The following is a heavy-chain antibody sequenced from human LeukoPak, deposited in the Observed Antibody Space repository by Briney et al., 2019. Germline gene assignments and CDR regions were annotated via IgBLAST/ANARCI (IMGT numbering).Heavy chain of an antibody. CDR2: IYYSGST. V-gene: IGHV4-59*01. CDR1: GGSLSSYY. Sequence: SETLSLTCTVSGGSLSSYYWSWIRQPPGKGLEWIGYIYYSGSTNYNPSLKSRVTISVDTSKNQFSLKLSSVTAADTAVYYCARGGAVALLDYWGQGTLVTVSS. D-gene: IGHD6-19*01. CDR3: ARGGAVALLDY. J-gene: IGHJ4*02.